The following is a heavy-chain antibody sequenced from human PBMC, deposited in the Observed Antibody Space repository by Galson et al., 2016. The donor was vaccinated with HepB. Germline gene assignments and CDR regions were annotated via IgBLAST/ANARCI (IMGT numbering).Heavy chain of an antibody. CDR1: GYSFSIYW. CDR3: ARGLGRTAYYFDY. CDR2: IYPGDSDT. D-gene: IGHD3/OR15-3a*01. Sequence: QSGAEVKKPGESLKISCKGSGYSFSIYWIGWVRQMPGKGLEWMGIIYPGDSDTRYSPSFQGQVTVSADQSINTAYLQWSSLKASDTAMYYCARGLGRTAYYFDYWGQGTLVTVSS. J-gene: IGHJ4*02. V-gene: IGHV5-51*01.